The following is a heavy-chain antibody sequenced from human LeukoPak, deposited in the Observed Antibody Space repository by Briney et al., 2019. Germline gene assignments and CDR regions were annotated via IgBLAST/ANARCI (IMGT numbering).Heavy chain of an antibody. CDR1: GGTFSSYA. D-gene: IGHD2-21*02. CDR2: IIPILGIA. J-gene: IGHJ4*02. Sequence: ASVKVSCKASGGTFSSYAISWVRQAPGQGLEWMGRIIPILGIANYAQKFQGRVTITADKSTSTAYMELSSLRSEDTAVYYCAGRLGDSIDYWAREPWSPSPQ. CDR3: AGRLGDSIDY. V-gene: IGHV1-69*04.